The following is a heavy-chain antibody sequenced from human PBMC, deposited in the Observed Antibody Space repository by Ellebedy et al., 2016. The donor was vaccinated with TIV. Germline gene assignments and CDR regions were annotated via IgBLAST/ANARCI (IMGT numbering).Heavy chain of an antibody. CDR1: RFSFSGSW. CDR2: IKYDGSEI. J-gene: IGHJ4*02. Sequence: GGSLRLSCAASRFSFSGSWMDWVRQAPGRGLEWVANIKYDGSEIYYADSVRGRFTISRDNAKNSLYLQMNSLRVEDTAMYYCARDHVATGRPAAFDYWGQGTLVTVSS. D-gene: IGHD6-6*01. CDR3: ARDHVATGRPAAFDY. V-gene: IGHV3-7*01.